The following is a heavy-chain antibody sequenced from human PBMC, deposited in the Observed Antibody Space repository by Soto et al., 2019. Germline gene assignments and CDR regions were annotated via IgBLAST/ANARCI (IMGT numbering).Heavy chain of an antibody. CDR2: ISAHNGNT. Sequence: GPGVKKPGASVKVSCKGSGYIFTSYGIAWVRQAPGQGLEWMGWISAHNGNTEYAQKFQGRVTVTRDTSTSTAYLELRSLRSDDTAVYYCARGRYGDYWGQGALVTVSS. CDR1: GYIFTSYG. D-gene: IGHD4-17*01. CDR3: ARGRYGDY. J-gene: IGHJ4*02. V-gene: IGHV1-18*01.